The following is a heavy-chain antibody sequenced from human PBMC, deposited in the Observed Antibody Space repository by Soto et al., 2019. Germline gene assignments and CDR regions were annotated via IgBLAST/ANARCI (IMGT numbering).Heavy chain of an antibody. CDR2: INHCGST. V-gene: IGHV4-34*01. CDR3: ARAETTVALCYFAS. D-gene: IGHD1-1*01. J-gene: IGHJ4*02. Sequence: QVQLQQWGAGLLKPSETLSLTCAVYGGSFSDYYWSWIRQRPGKGLEWNGKINHCGSTNYNPSLKSRASITVDTSKNQFSLNVSSVTAADTAVYYCARAETTVALCYFASCGQGTLVTVTS. CDR1: GGSFSDYY.